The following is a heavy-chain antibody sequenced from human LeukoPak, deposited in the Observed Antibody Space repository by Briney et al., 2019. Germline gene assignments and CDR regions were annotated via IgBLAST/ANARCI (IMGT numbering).Heavy chain of an antibody. J-gene: IGHJ4*02. CDR1: GYTFTGYY. V-gene: IGHV1-2*02. CDR3: ARAHCSGGSCYWSLPPDFDY. Sequence: ASVKVSCKASGYTFTGYYMHWVRQAPGQGLEWMGWINPNSGGTNYAQKFQGRVTMTRDTSTSTVYMELSSLRSEDTAVYYCARAHCSGGSCYWSLPPDFDYWGQGTLVTVSS. D-gene: IGHD2-15*01. CDR2: INPNSGGT.